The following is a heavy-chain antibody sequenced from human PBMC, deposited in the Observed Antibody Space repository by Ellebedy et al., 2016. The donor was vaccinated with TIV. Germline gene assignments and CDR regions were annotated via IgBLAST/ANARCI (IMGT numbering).Heavy chain of an antibody. J-gene: IGHJ3*01. V-gene: IGHV3-30*03. Sequence: PGGSLRLSCAVSGFTFGRYGFHWVRQAPGEGLAWVAAISHDGKDTFYAASVKGRFTISRDNSVKTVNVEMNSLRPEDTAVYFCATDYIGNSGAYDTWGQGTLVIVSS. D-gene: IGHD4-23*01. CDR2: ISHDGKDT. CDR1: GFTFGRYG. CDR3: ATDYIGNSGAYDT.